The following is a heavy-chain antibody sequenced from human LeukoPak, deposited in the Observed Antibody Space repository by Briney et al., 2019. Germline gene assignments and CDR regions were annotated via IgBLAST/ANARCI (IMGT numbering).Heavy chain of an antibody. V-gene: IGHV3-30*18. D-gene: IGHD2-15*01. CDR1: GFTFSSYG. J-gene: IGHJ4*02. CDR3: AKIRAGYCSGGSCADY. Sequence: PGRSLRLSCAASGFTFSSYGMHWVRQAQGKGLEWVAVISYDGSNKYYADSVKGRFTISRDNSKNTLYLQMNSLRAEDTAVYYCAKIRAGYCSGGSCADYWGQGTLVTVSS. CDR2: ISYDGSNK.